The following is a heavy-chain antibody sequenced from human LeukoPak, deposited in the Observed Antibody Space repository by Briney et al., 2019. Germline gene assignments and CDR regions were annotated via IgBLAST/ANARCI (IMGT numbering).Heavy chain of an antibody. CDR3: AKDRYSGSYHFDY. CDR1: GFTFSSYG. J-gene: IGHJ4*02. D-gene: IGHD1-26*01. Sequence: PGGSLRLSCAASGFTFSSYGMHWVRQAPGKGLEWVAFIRYDGSNKYYADSVKGRFTISRDNSKNTLYLQMNSLRAEDTAVYYCAKDRYSGSYHFDYWGQGTLVTVPS. CDR2: IRYDGSNK. V-gene: IGHV3-30*02.